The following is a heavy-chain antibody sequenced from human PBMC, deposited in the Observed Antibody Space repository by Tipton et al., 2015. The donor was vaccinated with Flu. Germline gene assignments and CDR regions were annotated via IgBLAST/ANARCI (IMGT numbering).Heavy chain of an antibody. D-gene: IGHD1-26*01. V-gene: IGHV3-74*01. CDR1: GFTFSRHW. CDR3: ARDRGGSYYATDTFDF. J-gene: IGHJ3*01. CDR2: INSDGTIT. Sequence: SLRLSCAASGFTFSRHWMHWVRQAPGMGLIWVSRINSDGTITNSADSVVGRFTVSRDNAKNTLYLQMNSLTDEDTAVYYCARDRGGSYYATDTFDFWGQGALVTVSS.